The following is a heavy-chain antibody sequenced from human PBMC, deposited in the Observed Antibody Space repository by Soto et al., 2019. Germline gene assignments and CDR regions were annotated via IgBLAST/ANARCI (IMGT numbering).Heavy chain of an antibody. J-gene: IGHJ6*02. CDR3: ARDYGDYVFDDPIYYGMDV. CDR1: GFTFSSYA. V-gene: IGHV3-30-3*01. CDR2: ISYDGSNK. Sequence: QVQLVESGGGVVQPGRSLRLSCAASGFTFSSYAMHWVRQAPGKGLEWVAVISYDGSNKYYADSVKGRFTISRDNSKNTLYLQMNSLRAEDTAVYYCARDYGDYVFDDPIYYGMDVWGQGTTVTVSS. D-gene: IGHD4-17*01.